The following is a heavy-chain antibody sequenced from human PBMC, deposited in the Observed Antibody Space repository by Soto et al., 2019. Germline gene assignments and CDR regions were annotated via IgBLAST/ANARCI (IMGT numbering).Heavy chain of an antibody. CDR3: APLTVSLSGPYGIHV. J-gene: IGHJ6*02. CDR1: GYSVSSSDYY. V-gene: IGHV4-39*01. Sequence: SETLSLTCSVSGYSVSSSDYYWAWIRQPPGMGLEWFGSMFYSGLTYYNPSLKSRVTLSVDTSKNQFSVRLNSVTAADTAVYYCAPLTVSLSGPYGIHVWGQGTTVTVSS. D-gene: IGHD2-15*01. CDR2: MFYSGLT.